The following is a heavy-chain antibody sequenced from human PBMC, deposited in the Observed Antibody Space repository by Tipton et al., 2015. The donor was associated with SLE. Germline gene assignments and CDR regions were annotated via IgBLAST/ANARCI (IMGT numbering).Heavy chain of an antibody. V-gene: IGHV4-34*01. CDR1: GGSFHGYH. D-gene: IGHD5-12*01. Sequence: LRLSCAVYGGSFHGYHWSWIRQPPGKGLEWIGEINYSGFTNYNPSLKSRVTISIETSKNQFSLKLSSVTAADTAVYYCARERNSGYDWGHYYYFMDVWGEGTTVTVSS. CDR2: INYSGFT. J-gene: IGHJ6*03. CDR3: ARERNSGYDWGHYYYFMDV.